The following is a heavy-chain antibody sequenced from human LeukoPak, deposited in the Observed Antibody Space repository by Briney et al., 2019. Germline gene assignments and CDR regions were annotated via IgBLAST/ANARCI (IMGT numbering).Heavy chain of an antibody. CDR1: GFTFSSYW. J-gene: IGHJ5*02. Sequence: GGSLRLSCAASGFTFSSYWMHWVRQAPGKGLVWVSRINTDGSSTNYADSVKGRFTISRDNSKNTLYLQMNSLRAEDTAVYYCGRGSGDLNWFDPWGQGTLVTVSS. D-gene: IGHD1-26*01. CDR3: GRGSGDLNWFDP. CDR2: INTDGSST. V-gene: IGHV3-74*01.